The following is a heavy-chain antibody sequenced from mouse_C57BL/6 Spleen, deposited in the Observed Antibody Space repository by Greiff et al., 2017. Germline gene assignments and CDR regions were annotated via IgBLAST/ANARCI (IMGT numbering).Heavy chain of an antibody. J-gene: IGHJ1*03. Sequence: QVQLQQSGAELVKPGASVKMSCKASGYTFTTYPIEWMKQNHGNSLEWIGNFHPYNDDTKYNEKFKGKATLTVEKSSSSVYMEFSRLTSDDSEVYDCERFGIYDGYYGYFDVWGTGTTVTVSS. V-gene: IGHV1-47*01. CDR2: FHPYNDDT. CDR3: ERFGIYDGYYGYFDV. D-gene: IGHD2-3*01. CDR1: GYTFTTYP.